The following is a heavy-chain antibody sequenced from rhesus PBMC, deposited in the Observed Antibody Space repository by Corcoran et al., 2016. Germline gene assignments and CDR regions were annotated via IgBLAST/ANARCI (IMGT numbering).Heavy chain of an antibody. CDR3: ARDRDSWNDRFDY. V-gene: IGHV3-178*01. D-gene: IGHD1-14*01. CDR1: GFTFSDYY. CDR2: ISNGGGRK. J-gene: IGHJ4*01. Sequence: EVQLVESGGGLAKPGGSLRLSCAASGFTFSDYYMDWVRQAPGKGVEWVSRISNGGGRKWYADSVEDRFTSSRENAKNTLYFQMNSLRAEDTAVYYCARDRDSWNDRFDYWGQGVLVTVSS.